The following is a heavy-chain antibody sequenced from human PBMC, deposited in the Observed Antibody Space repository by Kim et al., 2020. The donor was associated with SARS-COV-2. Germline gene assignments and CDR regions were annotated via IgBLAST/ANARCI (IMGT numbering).Heavy chain of an antibody. CDR3: ARDEGLDTPEIRGCDR. D-gene: IGHD6-19*01. V-gene: IGHV3-74*01. CDR2: LNRDGSET. J-gene: IGHJ5*02. Sequence: GGSLRLSCAASGFTFSSYWMHWVRQAPGKGLVWVSSLNRDGSETYYADSVRGRFTISRDNAKKTLYLQMNSLRAEETAVYYCARDEGLDTPEIRGCDRWGERTLVTVSS. CDR1: GFTFSSYW.